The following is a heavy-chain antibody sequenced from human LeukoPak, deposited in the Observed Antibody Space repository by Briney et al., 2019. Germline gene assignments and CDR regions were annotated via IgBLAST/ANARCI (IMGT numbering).Heavy chain of an antibody. CDR3: ATQGDVRIAVAGTWVY. V-gene: IGHV1-24*01. Sequence: ASVKVSCKVSGYTLTELSMHWVRQAPGKGLEWMGGFDPEDGETIYAQKFHGTVTMSQDTSPDTPSMELSSLRSEDTAVYYCATQGDVRIAVAGTWVYWGQGTLVTVSS. CDR2: FDPEDGET. D-gene: IGHD6-19*01. CDR1: GYTLTELS. J-gene: IGHJ4*02.